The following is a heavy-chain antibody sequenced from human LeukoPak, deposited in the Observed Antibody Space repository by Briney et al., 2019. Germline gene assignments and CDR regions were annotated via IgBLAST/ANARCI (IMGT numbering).Heavy chain of an antibody. CDR3: ARVLRGIAAAGPGAIDP. V-gene: IGHV4-39*07. Sequence: PSETLSLTCTVSGGSISSSSYYWGWIRQPPGKGLEWIGSIYYSGSTYYNPSLKSRVTISVDTSKNQFSLKLSSVTAADTAVYYCARVLRGIAAAGPGAIDPWGQGTLVTVSS. CDR1: GGSISSSSYY. J-gene: IGHJ5*02. D-gene: IGHD6-13*01. CDR2: IYYSGST.